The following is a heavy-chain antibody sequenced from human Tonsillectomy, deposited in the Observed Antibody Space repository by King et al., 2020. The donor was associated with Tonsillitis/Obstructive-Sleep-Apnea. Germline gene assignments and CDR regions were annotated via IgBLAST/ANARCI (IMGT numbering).Heavy chain of an antibody. J-gene: IGHJ4*02. D-gene: IGHD2-21*01. CDR1: GGSISSYY. CDR2: IYYSGST. CDR3: ARDVRIAGKGFDY. Sequence: QLQESGPGLVKPSETLSLTCTVSGGSISSYYWSWIRQPPGKGLEWIGYIYYSGSTKHNPSLKSRVTISLDTSKNQFSLKLSSVTAADTAVYYCARDVRIAGKGFDYWGQGTLVTVSS. V-gene: IGHV4-59*01.